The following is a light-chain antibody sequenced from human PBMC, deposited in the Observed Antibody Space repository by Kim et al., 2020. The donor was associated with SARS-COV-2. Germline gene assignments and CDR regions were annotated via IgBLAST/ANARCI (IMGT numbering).Light chain of an antibody. V-gene: IGLV6-57*01. CDR3: QSYDISNQV. CDR1: SGSIASNY. CDR2: ENN. J-gene: IGLJ3*02. Sequence: NFMLTQPHSVSESPGKTVTISCTRSSGSIASNYVQWYQQRPGSSPTTVIYENNQRPSGVPDRFYGSIDSSSNYASLTISGLKTEDEADYYCQSYDISNQVFGGGTQLTVL.